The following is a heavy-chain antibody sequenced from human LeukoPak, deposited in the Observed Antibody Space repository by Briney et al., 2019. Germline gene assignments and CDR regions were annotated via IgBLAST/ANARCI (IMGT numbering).Heavy chain of an antibody. J-gene: IGHJ3*02. V-gene: IGHV1-2*02. Sequence: ASVKVSCKASGYTFTGHYIHWVRQAPGQGLEWMGWIHPNTGGTKYAQKFQGRVTISADKSISTAYLRWSSLKASDTAMYYCARLRPQDAFDIWGQGTMVTVSS. CDR3: ARLRPQDAFDI. CDR2: IHPNTGGT. CDR1: GYTFTGHY.